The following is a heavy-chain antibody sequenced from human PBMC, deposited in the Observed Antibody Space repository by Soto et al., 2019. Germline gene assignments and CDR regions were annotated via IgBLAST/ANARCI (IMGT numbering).Heavy chain of an antibody. Sequence: ASVKVSCKTSGYTFTAYYIHWVRQAPGQGLEWMGWINANSGATEYAHNFQDRVTLTRDTSLSTAYMELSSLSSDDTAMYYCAEGSAVDSGSSNPLTNDYWGQGTLVTVSS. J-gene: IGHJ4*02. CDR3: AEGSAVDSGSSNPLTNDY. D-gene: IGHD1-26*01. CDR2: INANSGAT. V-gene: IGHV1-2*07. CDR1: GYTFTAYY.